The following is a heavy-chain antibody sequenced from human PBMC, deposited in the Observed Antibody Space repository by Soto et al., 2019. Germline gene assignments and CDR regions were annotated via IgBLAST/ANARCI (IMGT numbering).Heavy chain of an antibody. V-gene: IGHV4-30-4*08. CDR3: AGSLVGYYYDSSGYPFDI. D-gene: IGHD3-22*01. CDR1: GGSISSGGYY. J-gene: IGHJ3*02. CDR2: IYYSGST. Sequence: ASETLSLTCTVSGGSISSGGYYWSWIRQHPGKGLEWIGYIYYSGSTYYNPSLKSRVTISVDTSKNQFSLKLSSVTAADTAVYYCAGSLVGYYYDSSGYPFDIWGQGTMVTVSS.